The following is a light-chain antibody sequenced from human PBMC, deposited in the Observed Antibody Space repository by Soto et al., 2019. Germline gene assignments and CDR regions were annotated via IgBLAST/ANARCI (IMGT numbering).Light chain of an antibody. CDR2: DAS. CDR1: QSISSW. Sequence: DIKMTQSPSTLSASVGDRVTITCRASQSISSWLAWYQQKPGKAPKLLIYDASSLESGVPSRFSGSGSGTEFTLTISSLQPDDFATYYCQQYNSYWTFGQGTKAEIK. V-gene: IGKV1-5*01. CDR3: QQYNSYWT. J-gene: IGKJ1*01.